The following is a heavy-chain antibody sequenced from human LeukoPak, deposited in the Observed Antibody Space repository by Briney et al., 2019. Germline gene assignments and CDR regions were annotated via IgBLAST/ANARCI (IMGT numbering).Heavy chain of an antibody. Sequence: ASVKVSCKASGYTFTGYYMHWVRQAPGQGLEWMGWINPNSGGTNYAQKFQGRVTMTRDTSISTAYMELSRLRSDDTAVYYCARSITGTTAVGWLTASFVYWGQGTLVTVSS. D-gene: IGHD1-20*01. J-gene: IGHJ4*02. V-gene: IGHV1-2*02. CDR2: INPNSGGT. CDR1: GYTFTGYY. CDR3: ARSITGTTAVGWLTASFVY.